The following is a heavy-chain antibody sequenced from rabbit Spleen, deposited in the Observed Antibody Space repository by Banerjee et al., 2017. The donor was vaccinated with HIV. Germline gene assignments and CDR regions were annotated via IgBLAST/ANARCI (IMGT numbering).Heavy chain of an antibody. CDR3: ARDTGSSFSSYGMGL. Sequence: QSLEESGGDLVKPGASLTLTCTASGVSFTNNNYMCWVRQAPGKGLEWIACIDTGRSGFTYFASWAKGRFTISKTSSTTVTLQMTSLTAADTATYFCARDTGSSFSSYGMGLWGPGTLVTVS. D-gene: IGHD8-1*01. CDR2: IDTGRSGFT. CDR1: GVSFTNNNY. J-gene: IGHJ6*01. V-gene: IGHV1S40*01.